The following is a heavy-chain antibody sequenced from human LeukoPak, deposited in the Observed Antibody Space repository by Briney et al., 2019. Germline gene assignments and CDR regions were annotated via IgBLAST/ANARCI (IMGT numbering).Heavy chain of an antibody. J-gene: IGHJ3*02. V-gene: IGHV3-23*01. CDR1: GFTFSNYA. CDR3: AREDAVVAFDI. Sequence: PGGSLRLSCAASGFTFSNYAMNWVRQAPGKGLEWVSAISDSGSRTYYADSVKGRLTISRDNSKNTLYLQMNSLRAEDTAVYYCAREDAVVAFDIWGQGTMVTDSS. D-gene: IGHD2-21*01. CDR2: ISDSGSRT.